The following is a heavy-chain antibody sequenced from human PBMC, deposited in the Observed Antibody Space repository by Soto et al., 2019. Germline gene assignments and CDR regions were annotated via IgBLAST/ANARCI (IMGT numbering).Heavy chain of an antibody. CDR1: GDSISRGFYY. V-gene: IGHV4-31*03. Sequence: PSETLSLTCTVSGDSISRGFYYWSWIRQHPGKGLEWIGNIYHTGSTDFNPSLKSRLTMSVDTYKNQFSLRLTSVTAADTAVYYCARGGYSHFDYWGQGTLVTVSS. CDR2: IYHTGST. CDR3: ARGGYSHFDY. J-gene: IGHJ4*02. D-gene: IGHD5-18*01.